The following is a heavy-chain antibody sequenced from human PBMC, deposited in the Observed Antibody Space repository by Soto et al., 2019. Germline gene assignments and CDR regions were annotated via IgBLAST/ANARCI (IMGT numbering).Heavy chain of an antibody. D-gene: IGHD1-26*01. CDR1: GGSISNYY. J-gene: IGHJ5*02. Sequence: SETLSLTCTVSGGSISNYYWSWIRQPPGKGLEWIGYIYYSGSTNYNPSLKSRVTISVDTSKNQFSLKLTSVTAADTAVYYCARNSGSYCRWFDPWGQGTLVTVSS. CDR3: ARNSGSYCRWFDP. V-gene: IGHV4-59*01. CDR2: IYYSGST.